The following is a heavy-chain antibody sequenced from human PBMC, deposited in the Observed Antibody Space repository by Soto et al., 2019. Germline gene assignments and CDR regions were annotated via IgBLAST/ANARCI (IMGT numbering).Heavy chain of an antibody. Sequence: QVQLQQWGAGLLKPSGTLSRTCAVYGGSLSPYYWSWIRQSPEMGLEWIGEISHRGRTNYNPSLRSRVTISVDESKNQFSLELTSVTAADTALYYCARNFDRVPLRAFDVWGQGAMVIVSS. V-gene: IGHV4-34*02. D-gene: IGHD3-9*01. CDR3: ARNFDRVPLRAFDV. J-gene: IGHJ3*01. CDR1: GGSLSPYY. CDR2: ISHRGRT.